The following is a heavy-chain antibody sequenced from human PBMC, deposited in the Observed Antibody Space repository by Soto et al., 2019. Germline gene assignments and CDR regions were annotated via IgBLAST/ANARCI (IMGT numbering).Heavy chain of an antibody. CDR3: AIAYCGGDCYREDAFDI. V-gene: IGHV1-69*02. J-gene: IGHJ3*02. D-gene: IGHD2-21*02. CDR1: GGTFSSYT. CDR2: IIPILGIA. Sequence: QVQLVQSGAEVKKPGSSVNVSCKASGGTFSSYTISWVRQAPGQGLEWMGRIIPILGIANYAQKFQGRVTITADKSTSTAYMELSSLRSEDTAVYYCAIAYCGGDCYREDAFDIWGQGTMVTVSS.